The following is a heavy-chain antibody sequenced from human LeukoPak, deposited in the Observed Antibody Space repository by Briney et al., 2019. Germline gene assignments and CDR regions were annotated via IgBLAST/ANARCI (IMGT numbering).Heavy chain of an antibody. CDR2: IYTRGST. CDR1: GGSISNDY. V-gene: IGHV4-4*07. D-gene: IGHD3-10*01. CDR3: ARGGTYGSGRNQHSTLDY. J-gene: IGHJ4*02. Sequence: SETLSLTCTVSGGSISNDYWSWTRQAAGKELEWIGRIYTRGSTNYDPALKTRVTISLDNSKKHFSLNLNSVTAADTAVYYCARGGTYGSGRNQHSTLDYWGQGTLVTVSS.